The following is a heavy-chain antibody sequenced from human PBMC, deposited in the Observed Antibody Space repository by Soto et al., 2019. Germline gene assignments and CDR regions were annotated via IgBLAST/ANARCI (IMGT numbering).Heavy chain of an antibody. CDR2: TYYSGST. CDR1: DGSIRRYY. Sequence: LSLTGTFADGSIRRYYCSWIRQPPGKGLEWIGYTYYSGSTNYNPSLKSRVTISVDTSKNQFSLKLSSVTAADTAVYYCARTRGAGDWFDPWGQGTLVTVSS. V-gene: IGHV4-59*01. D-gene: IGHD1-26*01. CDR3: ARTRGAGDWFDP. J-gene: IGHJ5*02.